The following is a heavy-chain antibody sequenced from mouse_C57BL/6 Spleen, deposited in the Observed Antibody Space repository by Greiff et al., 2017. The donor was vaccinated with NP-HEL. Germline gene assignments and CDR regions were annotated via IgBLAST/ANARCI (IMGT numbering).Heavy chain of an antibody. CDR2: IYPRDGST. V-gene: IGHV1-85*01. D-gene: IGHD2-4*01. J-gene: IGHJ4*01. Sequence: QVQLQQSGPELVKPGASVKLSCKASGYTFTSYDINWVKQRPGQGLEWIGWIYPRDGSTKYNEKFKGKATLTVDTSSSTAYMELHSLKSEDSAVYFCARSRDYDVRDAMDYWGQGTSVTVSS. CDR3: ARSRDYDVRDAMDY. CDR1: GYTFTSYD.